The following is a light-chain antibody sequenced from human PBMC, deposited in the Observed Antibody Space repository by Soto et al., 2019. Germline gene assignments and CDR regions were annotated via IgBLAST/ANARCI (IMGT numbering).Light chain of an antibody. CDR1: QGIRNY. V-gene: IGKV1-27*01. CDR2: AAS. Sequence: DIQMTQSPTSLSASVGDRVTITCRASQGIRNYVAWYQQIPGKAPKLLIYAASTLQSGVPSRFSGSGSGTDFTITINGLQPEDVATYSCQNYSSVPVFGPGTKVEIK. J-gene: IGKJ3*01. CDR3: QNYSSVPV.